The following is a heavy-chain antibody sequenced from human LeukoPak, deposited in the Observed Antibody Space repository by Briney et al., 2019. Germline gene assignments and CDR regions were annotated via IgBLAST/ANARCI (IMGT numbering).Heavy chain of an antibody. J-gene: IGHJ4*02. D-gene: IGHD6-13*01. CDR2: ISGSGGST. CDR3: AKDHGYSSSGGFVY. Sequence: AGGSLRLSCAASGFTFSSYAMIWVRQAPGKGLEWVSGISGSGGSTFYADSVKGRFTISRDNSKNTLYLLINSLRAEDTAVYYCAKDHGYSSSGGFVYWGQGTLVTVSS. V-gene: IGHV3-23*01. CDR1: GFTFSSYA.